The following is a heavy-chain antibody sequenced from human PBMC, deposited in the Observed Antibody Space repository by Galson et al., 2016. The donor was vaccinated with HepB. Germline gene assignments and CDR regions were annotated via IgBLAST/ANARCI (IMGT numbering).Heavy chain of an antibody. J-gene: IGHJ6*02. Sequence: SLRLSCAASGFTFRSYGMHWVRQAPGKGLEWLAVISHDGTVVYYADALKGRFTISRDNSRDTLFLLMTSLRAEDTAVYYCARVPGGSSGYGTDFWGQGTTVTVSS. CDR1: GFTFRSYG. CDR3: ARVPGGSSGYGTDF. D-gene: IGHD6-13*01. CDR2: ISHDGTVV. V-gene: IGHV3-33*05.